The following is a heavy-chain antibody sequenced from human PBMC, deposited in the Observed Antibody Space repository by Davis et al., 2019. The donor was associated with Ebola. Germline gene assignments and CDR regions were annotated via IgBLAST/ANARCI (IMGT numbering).Heavy chain of an antibody. V-gene: IGHV3-30*02. CDR2: IWYDGSNK. CDR1: GFTFSSYG. J-gene: IGHJ4*02. CDR3: AKNHWKGIAVAGIDY. D-gene: IGHD6-19*01. Sequence: GGSLRLSCAASGFTFSSYGMHWVRQAPGKGLEWVAVIWYDGSNKYYADSVKGRFTISRDNSKNTLNLQMDSLRAEDTAVYYCAKNHWKGIAVAGIDYWGQGTLVTVSS.